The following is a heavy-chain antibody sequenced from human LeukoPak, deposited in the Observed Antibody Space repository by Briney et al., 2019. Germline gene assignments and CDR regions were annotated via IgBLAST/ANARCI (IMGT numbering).Heavy chain of an antibody. CDR1: GGSISSYY. CDR3: ARRGFYGDYVDY. Sequence: SETLSLTCSVSGGSISSYYWSWFRQPAGKGLEWIGRVYSSGNTDYNPSLQSRVTMSVDTSKNQFSLKLSSVTAADTAVYYCARRGFYGDYVDYWGQGTLVTVSS. D-gene: IGHD4-17*01. J-gene: IGHJ4*02. V-gene: IGHV4-4*07. CDR2: VYSSGNT.